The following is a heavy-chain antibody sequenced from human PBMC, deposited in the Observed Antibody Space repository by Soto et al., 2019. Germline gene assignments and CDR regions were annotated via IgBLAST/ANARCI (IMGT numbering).Heavy chain of an antibody. V-gene: IGHV2-5*02. D-gene: IGHD5-18*01. CDR3: ARRSYGLIHY. CDR2: IYWDDDK. CDR1: GFSLSTSGLG. J-gene: IGHJ4*02. Sequence: SGPTLVNPTQTLTLTCTFSGFSLSTSGLGVGWIRQPPGKALEWLALIYWDDDKRYSPSLKSRLTITKDTSKNQVVLTMTNMDPVDTVAYYWARRSYGLIHYRGQETLVSVSS.